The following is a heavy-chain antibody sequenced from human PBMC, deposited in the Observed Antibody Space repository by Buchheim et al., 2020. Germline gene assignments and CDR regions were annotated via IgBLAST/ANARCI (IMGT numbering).Heavy chain of an antibody. CDR3: ARDSGTTGIDS. CDR1: GDSISSYY. CDR2: IHHTGSA. Sequence: QVQLQESGAGLVKPSETLSLTCSVSGDSISSYYWAWIWQPPGKGLEYIGFIHHTGSANYNPSLKSRVTMSVDTSKNQFSLTLTSMTAADTAVYYCARDSGTTGIDSWGQGTL. V-gene: IGHV4-59*01. J-gene: IGHJ4*02. D-gene: IGHD1-7*01.